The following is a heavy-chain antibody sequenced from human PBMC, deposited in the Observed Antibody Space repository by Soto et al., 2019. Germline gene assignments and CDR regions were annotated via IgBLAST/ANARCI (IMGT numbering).Heavy chain of an antibody. CDR3: ARDPVSCSGGSCYSWGPPDY. J-gene: IGHJ4*02. D-gene: IGHD2-15*01. CDR1: GYTFTGYY. V-gene: IGHV1-2*04. CDR2: INPNSGGT. Sequence: ASVKVSCKASGYTFTGYYMHWVRQAPGQGLEWMGWINPNSGGTNYAQKFQGWVTMTRDTSISTAYMELSRRRSDDTAVYYCARDPVSCSGGSCYSWGPPDYWGQGTLVTVSS.